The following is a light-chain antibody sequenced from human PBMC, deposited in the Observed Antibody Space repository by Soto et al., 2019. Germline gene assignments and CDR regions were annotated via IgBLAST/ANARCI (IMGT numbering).Light chain of an antibody. V-gene: IGLV2-14*01. J-gene: IGLJ1*01. CDR1: SSDVGYYNF. CDR3: SSYSGSNAFYV. Sequence: QSALTQPASVSGSPGQSITISCTGTSSDVGYYNFVSWYQQHPGKAPKLIIYEVNNRPSGVSNRFSASKSGNTASLTISGLQAEDEADYHCSSYSGSNAFYVFGTGTKLTVL. CDR2: EVN.